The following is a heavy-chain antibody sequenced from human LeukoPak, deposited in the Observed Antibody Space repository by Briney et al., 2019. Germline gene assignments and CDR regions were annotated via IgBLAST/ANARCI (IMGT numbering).Heavy chain of an antibody. J-gene: IGHJ4*02. CDR1: GYTFTGYY. CDR3: ARAGQVAVAGTVDY. CDR2: INPNSGGT. D-gene: IGHD6-19*01. Sequence: ASVKVSCKASGYTFTGYYMHWVRQAPGQGLEWMGWINPNSGGTNFAQKFQGRVTMTRDTSLSTAYMELSSLRSEDTAVYYCARAGQVAVAGTVDYWGQGTLVTVSS. V-gene: IGHV1-2*02.